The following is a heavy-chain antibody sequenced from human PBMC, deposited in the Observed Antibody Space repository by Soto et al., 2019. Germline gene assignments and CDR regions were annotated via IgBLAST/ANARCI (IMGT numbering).Heavy chain of an antibody. CDR3: ARGIAAAGFFDY. Sequence: QVQLQESGPGLVEPSETLSLTYTVSGGSISNYYWSWIRQPPGKGLEWIGYIYYSGTTNYNPALKSPLAISLDTSKNQFSLRLSSVTAADTAVYYCARGIAAAGFFDYWGQGTLVTVSS. J-gene: IGHJ4*02. D-gene: IGHD6-13*01. V-gene: IGHV4-59*01. CDR2: IYYSGTT. CDR1: GGSISNYY.